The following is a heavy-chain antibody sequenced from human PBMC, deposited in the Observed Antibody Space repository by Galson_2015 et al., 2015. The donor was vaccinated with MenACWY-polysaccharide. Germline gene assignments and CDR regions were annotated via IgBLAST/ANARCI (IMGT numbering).Heavy chain of an antibody. D-gene: IGHD4-17*01. CDR3: ARTNGDFDF. CDR1: GYTFTNYD. J-gene: IGHJ4*02. V-gene: IGHV1-8*01. CDR2: MNPKSGYS. Sequence: SVKVSCKASGYTFTNYDINWVRLAPGQGLEWMAWMNPKSGYSGYAQKFHGRVTLTKDTSISTAYLELSSLRSEDTAMYYCARTNGDFDFWGQGTLNTVSS.